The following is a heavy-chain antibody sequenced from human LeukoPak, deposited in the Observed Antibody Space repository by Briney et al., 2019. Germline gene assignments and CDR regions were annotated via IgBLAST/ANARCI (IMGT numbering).Heavy chain of an antibody. V-gene: IGHV5-51*01. Sequence: GESLKISCKGSGYSFTSYWIGWVRQMPGKGLEWMGIIYPGDSDTRYSPSFQGQVTISADKSISTAYLQWSSLKASDTAMYYCARQNQVAATGDFNNGAQEPLVPVPS. CDR1: GYSFTSYW. CDR2: IYPGDSDT. D-gene: IGHD2-15*01. CDR3: ARQNQVAATGDFNN. J-gene: IGHJ4*02.